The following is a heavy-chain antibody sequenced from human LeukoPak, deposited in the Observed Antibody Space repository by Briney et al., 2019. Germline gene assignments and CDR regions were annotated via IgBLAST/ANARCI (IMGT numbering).Heavy chain of an antibody. CDR2: ISEDGSTR. CDR1: RLTFNNYG. V-gene: IGHV3-30-3*01. D-gene: IGHD3-16*02. CDR3: AREESYYFDY. Sequence: GGSLRLSCAASRLTFNNYGMHWVRQAPGKGLEWVAVISEDGSTRYYADSVKGRFTISRDDSQNTLYLQMNSLRAEDTAVYYCAREESYYFDYWGQGTLVTVSS. J-gene: IGHJ4*02.